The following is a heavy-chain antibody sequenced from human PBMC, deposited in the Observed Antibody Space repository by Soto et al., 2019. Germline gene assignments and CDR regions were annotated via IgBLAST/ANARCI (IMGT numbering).Heavy chain of an antibody. J-gene: IGHJ4*02. Sequence: SETLSLTCAVYGGSFSGYYWSWIRQPPGKGLEWIGEINHSGSTNYNPSLKSRVTISVDTSKNQFSLKLSSVTAADTAVYYCARYSNSYYFDYWGQGTLVTV. CDR2: INHSGST. CDR3: ARYSNSYYFDY. CDR1: GGSFSGYY. V-gene: IGHV4-34*01. D-gene: IGHD4-4*01.